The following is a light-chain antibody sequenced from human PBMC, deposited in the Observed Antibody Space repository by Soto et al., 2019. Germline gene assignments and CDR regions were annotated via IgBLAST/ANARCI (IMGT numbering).Light chain of an antibody. Sequence: IHLTQSPSSLSASVGDSVTITCRASQGVSRYLSWYQQKPGRAPILLISAASTLQSGVPARFSVSGSGTDFTLSITSLQPEDFATYYCQQLNTYPVTFCGGTKVEIK. CDR2: AAS. V-gene: IGKV1-9*01. CDR1: QGVSRY. J-gene: IGKJ4*01. CDR3: QQLNTYPVT.